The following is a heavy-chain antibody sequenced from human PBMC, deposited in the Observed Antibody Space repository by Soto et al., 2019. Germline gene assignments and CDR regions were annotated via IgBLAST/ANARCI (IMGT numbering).Heavy chain of an antibody. V-gene: IGHV5-51*01. CDR1: GYNFANYW. D-gene: IGHD6-13*01. CDR3: AAGYTTGPDAFDI. J-gene: IGHJ3*02. Sequence: PGESLKISCKGSGYNFANYWIGWVRQVPGKGLEWMGMIFPGDSDTKNSPSLQGQITMSVDKSDSSAYLQWRSLKASDTAMYYCAAGYTTGPDAFDIWGQGTMVTVSS. CDR2: IFPGDSDT.